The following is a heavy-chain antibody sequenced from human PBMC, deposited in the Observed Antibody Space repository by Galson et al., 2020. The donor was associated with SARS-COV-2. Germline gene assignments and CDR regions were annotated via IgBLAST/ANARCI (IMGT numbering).Heavy chain of an antibody. CDR3: ARILGYYDRSGHYDSYWFDP. CDR2: IIPIIDIA. D-gene: IGHD3-22*01. CDR1: GGTFSNYG. Sequence: SVKVSCKVSGGTFSNYGISWLRQAPGRGLEWMGGIIPIIDIANYAQKFQGRVTITADKSTSTAYMYLSSLRSEDTAVYYCARILGYYDRSGHYDSYWFDPCGQGTLVTVSA. V-gene: IGHV1-69*10. J-gene: IGHJ5*02.